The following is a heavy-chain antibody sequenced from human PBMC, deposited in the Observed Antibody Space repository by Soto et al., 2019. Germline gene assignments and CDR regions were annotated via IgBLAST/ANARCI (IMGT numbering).Heavy chain of an antibody. CDR3: AREASSSYNFDY. J-gene: IGHJ4*02. CDR2: IWYDGSNK. V-gene: IGHV3-33*01. CDR1: GFTFSSYG. D-gene: IGHD6-6*01. Sequence: QVQLVESGGGVVQPGRSLRLSCAASGFTFSSYGMHWVRQAPGKGLEWVAVIWYDGSNKYYADYVKGRFTISRDNSKNTLYLQMNSLRAEDTAVYYCAREASSSYNFDYWGQGTLVTVSS.